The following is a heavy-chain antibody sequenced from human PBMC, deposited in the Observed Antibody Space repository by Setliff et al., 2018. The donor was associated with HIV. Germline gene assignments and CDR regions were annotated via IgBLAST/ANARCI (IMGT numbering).Heavy chain of an antibody. CDR1: GGSFSGYY. J-gene: IGHJ4*02. D-gene: IGHD2-21*01. CDR3: AAQDLDLVKYYYMDY. Sequence: SETLSLTCAVYGGSFSGYYWSWIRQSPGKGLEWIGEINHSGSTNYNPSLKSRVAISIDSSKILFSLRLDSLTAADTAVYYCAAQDLDLVKYYYMDYWGPGALVTVSS. CDR2: INHSGST. V-gene: IGHV4-34*01.